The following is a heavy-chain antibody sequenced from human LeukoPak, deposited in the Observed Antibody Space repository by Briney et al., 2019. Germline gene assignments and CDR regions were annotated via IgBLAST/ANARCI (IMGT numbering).Heavy chain of an antibody. Sequence: GGSLRLSCAASGFTFSSYWMTWVRQAPGRGLEWVANIQQSGGRTHYVDSVKGRFTISRDNAINSLYLQLSSLRVEDTAVYYCARAEALLPYLYWGQGTLVTVSS. CDR1: GFTFSSYW. J-gene: IGHJ4*02. V-gene: IGHV3-7*02. CDR2: IQQSGGRT. CDR3: ARAEALLPYLY. D-gene: IGHD2-15*01.